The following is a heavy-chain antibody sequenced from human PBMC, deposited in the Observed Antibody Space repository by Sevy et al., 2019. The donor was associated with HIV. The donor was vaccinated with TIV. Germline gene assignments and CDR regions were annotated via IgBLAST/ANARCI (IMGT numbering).Heavy chain of an antibody. CDR1: GGSFSGYY. J-gene: IGHJ3*02. D-gene: IGHD3-3*01. V-gene: IGHV4-34*01. CDR2: INHSGST. Sequence: SETLSLTCAVYGGSFSGYYWSWIRQPPGKGLEWIGEINHSGSTNYNPSLKSRVTISVDTSKNQFSLKLSSVTAADTAVYYCARDGLTIAAAFDIWGQGTMVTVSS. CDR3: ARDGLTIAAAFDI.